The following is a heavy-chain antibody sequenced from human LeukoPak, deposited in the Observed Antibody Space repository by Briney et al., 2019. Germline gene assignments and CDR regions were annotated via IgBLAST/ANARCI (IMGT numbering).Heavy chain of an antibody. Sequence: GGSLRLSCEASGFTFSSSAMNWVRQAPGKGLEWVSSISVSGDRTYYADSVKGRFTISRDNSRNTLFLQMNSLRAEDTAVYYCAKGYYGSGSYGWFDYWGQGTLVTVSS. CDR1: GFTFSSSA. V-gene: IGHV3-23*01. D-gene: IGHD3-10*01. J-gene: IGHJ4*02. CDR2: ISVSGDRT. CDR3: AKGYYGSGSYGWFDY.